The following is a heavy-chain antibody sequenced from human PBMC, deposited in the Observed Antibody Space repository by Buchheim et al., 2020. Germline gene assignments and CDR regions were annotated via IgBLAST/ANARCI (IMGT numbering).Heavy chain of an antibody. D-gene: IGHD6-13*01. CDR2: INHSGST. Sequence: QVQLQQWGAGLLKPSETLSLTCAVYGGSFSGYYWSWIRQPPGKGLEWIGEINHSGSTNYNPSLKSRVTISVDTSKNQFSLKLSAVTAADTAVYYCARSNIAAAGYCFDYWGQGTL. CDR3: ARSNIAAAGYCFDY. V-gene: IGHV4-34*01. CDR1: GGSFSGYY. J-gene: IGHJ4*02.